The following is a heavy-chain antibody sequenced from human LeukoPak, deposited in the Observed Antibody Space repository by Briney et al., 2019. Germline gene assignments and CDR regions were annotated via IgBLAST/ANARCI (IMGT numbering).Heavy chain of an antibody. D-gene: IGHD6-6*01. Sequence: SETLSLTCTVSGGSISSSSYYWGWIRQPPGKGLEWIGYIYHSGSTYYNPSLKSRVTISVDRSKNQFSLKLSSVTAADTAVYYCARGGPRSPYSSSPGGWFDYWGQGTLVTVSS. CDR3: ARGGPRSPYSSSPGGWFDY. V-gene: IGHV4-30-2*01. J-gene: IGHJ4*02. CDR2: IYHSGST. CDR1: GGSISSSSYY.